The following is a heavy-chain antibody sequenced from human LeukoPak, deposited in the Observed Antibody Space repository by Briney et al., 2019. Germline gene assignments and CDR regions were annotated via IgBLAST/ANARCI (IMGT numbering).Heavy chain of an antibody. CDR3: ARGRVVRGVIIKPGYYFDY. CDR2: INHSGST. J-gene: IGHJ4*02. D-gene: IGHD3-10*01. V-gene: IGHV4-34*01. Sequence: SETLSLTCAVYGGSLSGYYWSWLRQPPGKGLEWIGEINHSGSTNYNPSLKSRVTISVDTSKNQFSLKLSSVTAADTAVYYCARGRVVRGVIIKPGYYFDYWGQGTLVTVSS. CDR1: GGSLSGYY.